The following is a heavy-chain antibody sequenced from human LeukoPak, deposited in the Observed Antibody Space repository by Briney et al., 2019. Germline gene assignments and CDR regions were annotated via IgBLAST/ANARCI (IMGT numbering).Heavy chain of an antibody. J-gene: IGHJ3*02. CDR1: GGTFSSYA. CDR3: ARLPEWELLRSHAFDI. D-gene: IGHD1-26*01. Sequence: ASVKVSCKASGGTFSSYAISWVRQAPGQVLEWMGRIIPILGIANYAQKFQGRVTITADKSTSTAYMELSSLRSEDTAVYYCARLPEWELLRSHAFDIWGQGTMVTVSS. V-gene: IGHV1-69*04. CDR2: IIPILGIA.